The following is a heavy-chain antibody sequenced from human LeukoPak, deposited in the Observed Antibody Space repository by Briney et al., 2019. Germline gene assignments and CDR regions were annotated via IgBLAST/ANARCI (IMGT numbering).Heavy chain of an antibody. CDR1: GGSISSSSYY. Sequence: SETLSLTCTVSGGSISSSSYYWGWIRQPPGKGLEWIGSIYYSGSTYYNPSLKSRVTISVDTSKNQFSLKLSSVTAADTAVYYCARHLGEMVRGLTGGFDYWGQGTLVTVSS. CDR2: IYYSGST. J-gene: IGHJ4*02. CDR3: ARHLGEMVRGLTGGFDY. V-gene: IGHV4-39*01. D-gene: IGHD3-10*01.